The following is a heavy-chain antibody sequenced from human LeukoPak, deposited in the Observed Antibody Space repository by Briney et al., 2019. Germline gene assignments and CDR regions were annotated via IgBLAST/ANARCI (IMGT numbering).Heavy chain of an antibody. CDR1: GGSISSYY. CDR3: ARAEQQLGYYFDY. J-gene: IGHJ4*02. Sequence: SETLSLTCAVYGGSISSYYWSWIRQPPGKGLEWIGYIYYSGSTNYNPSLKSRVTISVDTSKNQFSLKLSSVTAADTAVYYCARAEQQLGYYFDYWGQGTLVTVSS. CDR2: IYYSGST. V-gene: IGHV4-59*01. D-gene: IGHD6-13*01.